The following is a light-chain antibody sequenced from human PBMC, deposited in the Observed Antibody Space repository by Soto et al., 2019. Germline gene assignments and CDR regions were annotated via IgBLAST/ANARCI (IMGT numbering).Light chain of an antibody. Sequence: EIVLTQSPCTLSLSPGKRATLSCRASQSVGSNYLAWYQQKPGQAPRLLIYGASSRATGIPERFSGSGSGTDFTLTISSLEPEDFAVYYCQQYGSSGTFGQGTKVDNK. CDR1: QSVGSNY. CDR2: GAS. CDR3: QQYGSSGT. V-gene: IGKV3-20*01. J-gene: IGKJ1*01.